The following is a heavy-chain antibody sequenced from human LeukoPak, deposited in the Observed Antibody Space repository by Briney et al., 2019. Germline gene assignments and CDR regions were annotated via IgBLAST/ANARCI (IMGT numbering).Heavy chain of an antibody. V-gene: IGHV1-18*04. D-gene: IGHD2-8*02. CDR2: INTYNGDT. J-gene: IGHJ4*02. CDR3: ARESGHCSGDNCFYFFDL. CDR1: GYTFTGYY. Sequence: ASVKVSCKASGYTFTGYYMHWVRQAPGQGLEWMGWINTYNGDTNYAQKLQGRVTMTTDTSTNTAYMDLRGLRSDDTAVYYCARESGHCSGDNCFYFFDLWGQGFLVTVSS.